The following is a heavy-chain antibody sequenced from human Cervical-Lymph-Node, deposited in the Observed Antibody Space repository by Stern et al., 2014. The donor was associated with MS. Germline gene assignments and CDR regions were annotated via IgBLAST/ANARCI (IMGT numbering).Heavy chain of an antibody. Sequence: ESGPSLVRPTQSLTLTCTFSGFSLNTLGEGVGWIRQPPGNALEGLALIYWDDDKRYSPSLKSRLTIRKDTSKNHVVLTMTNMDPVDTATYYCAHSRVEMLRGVPFDYWGQGNLVTVSS. J-gene: IGHJ4*02. CDR3: AHSRVEMLRGVPFDY. D-gene: IGHD3-10*01. V-gene: IGHV2-5*02. CDR2: IYWDDDK. CDR1: GFSLNTLGEG.